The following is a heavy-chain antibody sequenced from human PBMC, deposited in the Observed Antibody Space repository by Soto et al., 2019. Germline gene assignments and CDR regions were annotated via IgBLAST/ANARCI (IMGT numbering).Heavy chain of an antibody. CDR1: GFTFSSYA. V-gene: IGHV3-30-3*01. J-gene: IGHJ3*02. Sequence: GESLKISCAASGFTFSSYAMHWVRQAPGKGLEWVAVISYDGSNKYYADSVKGRFTISRDNSKNTLYLQMNSLRAEDTAVYYCAREGALRGSTHAFDIWGQGTMVTVSS. CDR3: AREGALRGSTHAFDI. CDR2: ISYDGSNK. D-gene: IGHD3-10*01.